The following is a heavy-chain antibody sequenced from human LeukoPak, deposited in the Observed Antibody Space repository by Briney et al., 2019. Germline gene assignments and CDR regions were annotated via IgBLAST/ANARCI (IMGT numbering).Heavy chain of an antibody. CDR3: ARGKYGSGPNALDY. V-gene: IGHV3-53*01. CDR1: GFTVSSNY. D-gene: IGHD3-10*01. J-gene: IGHJ4*02. Sequence: GGSLRLSCAASGFTVSSNYMSWVRQAPGKGLEWVSVIYSGGSTYYADSVKGRFTISRDNSKNTLYLQMNSLRAEDTAVYYCARGKYGSGPNALDYWGQGTLVTVSS. CDR2: IYSGGST.